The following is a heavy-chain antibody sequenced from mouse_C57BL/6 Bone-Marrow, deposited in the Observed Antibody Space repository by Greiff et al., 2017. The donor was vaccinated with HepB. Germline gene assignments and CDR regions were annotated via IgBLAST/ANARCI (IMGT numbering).Heavy chain of an antibody. D-gene: IGHD3-2*02. J-gene: IGHJ2*01. CDR3: ARDGDSSGYFDY. Sequence: QVQLQQPGAELVKPGASVKMSCKASGYTFTSYWITWVKQRPGQGLEWIGDIYPGSGSTNYNEKFKSKATLTVDTSSSTAYMQLSSLTSEDSAVYYCARDGDSSGYFDYWGQGTTLTVSS. CDR1: GYTFTSYW. V-gene: IGHV1-55*01. CDR2: IYPGSGST.